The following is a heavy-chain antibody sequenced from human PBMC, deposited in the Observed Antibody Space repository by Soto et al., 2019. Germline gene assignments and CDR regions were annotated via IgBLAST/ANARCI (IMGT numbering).Heavy chain of an antibody. Sequence: SLRLSCVASGLTFGSRAMSWVRQAPGEGLQWVSTITDTGGDAKYADSVRGRFVISRDNSKKTLYLQMTSLTAEDSAMYFCARGSTDSYPGSRIFDFWGRGTLVTVSS. J-gene: IGHJ4*02. CDR3: ARGSTDSYPGSRIFDF. V-gene: IGHV3-23*01. CDR2: ITDTGGDA. CDR1: GLTFGSRA. D-gene: IGHD3-10*01.